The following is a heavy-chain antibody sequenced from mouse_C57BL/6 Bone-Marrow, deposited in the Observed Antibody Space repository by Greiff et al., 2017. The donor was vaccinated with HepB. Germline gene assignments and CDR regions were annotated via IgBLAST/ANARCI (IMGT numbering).Heavy chain of an antibody. V-gene: IGHV5-4*01. CDR2: ISDGGSYT. CDR1: GFTFSSYA. CDR3: ARVTGTFDY. Sequence: VQLVESGGGLVKPGGSLKLSCAASGFTFSSYAMSWVRQTPEKRLEWVATISDGGSYTYYPDNVKGRFTISRDNAKNNLYLQMSHLKSEDTAMYYCARVTGTFDYWGQGTTLTVSS. J-gene: IGHJ2*01. D-gene: IGHD4-1*01.